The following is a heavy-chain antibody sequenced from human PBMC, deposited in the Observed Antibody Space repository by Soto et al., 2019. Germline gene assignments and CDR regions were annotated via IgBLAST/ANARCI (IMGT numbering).Heavy chain of an antibody. D-gene: IGHD5-18*01. Sequence: GGSLRLSCAASGFTFSSYAMSWVRQAPGKGLEWVSAISGSGGSTYYADSVKGRFTISRDNSKNTLYLQMNSLRAEDTAVYYCAKDSGYSYGYSPKGVDYWGQGTLVTVSS. CDR1: GFTFSSYA. CDR3: AKDSGYSYGYSPKGVDY. V-gene: IGHV3-23*01. J-gene: IGHJ4*02. CDR2: ISGSGGST.